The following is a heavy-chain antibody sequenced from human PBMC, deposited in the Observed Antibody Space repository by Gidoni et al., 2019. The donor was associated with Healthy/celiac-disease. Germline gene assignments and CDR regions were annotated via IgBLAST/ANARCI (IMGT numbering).Heavy chain of an antibody. Sequence: SKASGYTFTGYYKHWVRQAPGQGLEWMGWINPNSGGTNYAQKFQGRVTMTRDTSISTAYMELSRLRSDDTAVYYCARAFTIFGVVQFDYWGQGTLVTVSS. CDR1: GYTFTGYY. CDR3: ARAFTIFGVVQFDY. D-gene: IGHD3-3*01. V-gene: IGHV1-2*02. CDR2: INPNSGGT. J-gene: IGHJ4*02.